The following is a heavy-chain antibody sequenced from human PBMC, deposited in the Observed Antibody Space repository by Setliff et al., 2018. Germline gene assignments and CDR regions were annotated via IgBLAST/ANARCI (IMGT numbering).Heavy chain of an antibody. J-gene: IGHJ4*02. CDR1: GGSISSSNW. Sequence: SETLSLTCTVSGGSISSSNWWTWVRQPPGKGLEWIGEIYHSGSINYNPSLKSRVTISVDTSKSQFSLRLNSVTAADTAVYYCARTGTYRYFDYWGRGTLVTVSS. D-gene: IGHD1-1*01. V-gene: IGHV4-4*02. CDR2: IYHSGSI. CDR3: ARTGTYRYFDY.